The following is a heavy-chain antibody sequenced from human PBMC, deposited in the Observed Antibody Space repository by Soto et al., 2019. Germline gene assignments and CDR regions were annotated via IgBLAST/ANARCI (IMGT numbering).Heavy chain of an antibody. Sequence: GGSLRLSCAASGFTFSSYAMHWVRQAPGKGLEWVAVISYDGSNKYYADSVKGRFTISRDNSKNTLYLQMNSLRAEDTAVYYCARGPGMTAIPGYYYGMDVWGQGTTVTVSS. V-gene: IGHV3-30-3*02. CDR1: GFTFSSYA. J-gene: IGHJ6*02. CDR3: ARGPGMTAIPGYYYGMDV. D-gene: IGHD2-21*02. CDR2: ISYDGSNK.